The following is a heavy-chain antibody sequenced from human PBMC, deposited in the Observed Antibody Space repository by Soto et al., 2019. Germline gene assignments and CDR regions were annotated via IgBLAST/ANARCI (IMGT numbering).Heavy chain of an antibody. CDR3: ARALQWELLWXDP. J-gene: IGHJ5*02. Sequence: PSETLSLTCTVSGGSISSGGYYWSWIRQHPGKGLEWIGYIYYSGSTYYNPSLKSRVTISVDTSKNQFSLKLSSVTAADTAVYYCARALQWELLWXDPWGQGTLVTVSS. V-gene: IGHV4-31*03. CDR2: IYYSGST. CDR1: GGSISSGGYY. D-gene: IGHD1-26*01.